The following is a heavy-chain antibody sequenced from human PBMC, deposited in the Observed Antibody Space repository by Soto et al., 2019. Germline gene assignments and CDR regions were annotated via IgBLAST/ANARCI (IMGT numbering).Heavy chain of an antibody. D-gene: IGHD5-18*01. V-gene: IGHV4-61*01. CDR2: IYYSGST. J-gene: IGHJ4*02. CDR1: GGSISSGNYY. Sequence: PSETLSLTCTVSGGSISSGNYYWSWIRQPPGKGLEWIGYIYYSGSTNYNPSLKSRVTISVNTSKNQFSLKLTSVTAADTAVYYCVRDLQLWFLDYWGQGTLVTVSS. CDR3: VRDLQLWFLDY.